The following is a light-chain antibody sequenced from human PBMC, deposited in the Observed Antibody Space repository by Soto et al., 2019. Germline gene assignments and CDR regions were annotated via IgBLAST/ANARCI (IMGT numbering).Light chain of an antibody. CDR1: SSDVGGYNY. CDR3: SSYTSSNTVV. CDR2: DVS. Sequence: ALTQPASVSGSPGQSLTISCTGGSSDVGGYNYVSWYQQHPGKAPKLMIYDVSNRPSGVSNRFSGSKSGNTASLTISGLQAEDEGDYYCSSYTSSNTVVFGGGTKLTVL. J-gene: IGLJ2*01. V-gene: IGLV2-14*01.